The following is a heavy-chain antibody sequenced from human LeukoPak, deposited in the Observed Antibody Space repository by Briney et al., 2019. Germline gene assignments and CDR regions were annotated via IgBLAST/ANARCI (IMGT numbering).Heavy chain of an antibody. CDR2: INHSGST. D-gene: IGHD3-10*01. CDR1: GGSFSGYY. Sequence: PSETLSLTCAVYGGSFSGYYWSWIRQPPGKGLEWIGEINHSGSTNYNPSLKSRVTISVDTSKNQFSLKLSSVTAADTAVHYCARAAYGSGAADFDYWGQGTLVTVSS. CDR3: ARAAYGSGAADFDY. J-gene: IGHJ4*02. V-gene: IGHV4-34*01.